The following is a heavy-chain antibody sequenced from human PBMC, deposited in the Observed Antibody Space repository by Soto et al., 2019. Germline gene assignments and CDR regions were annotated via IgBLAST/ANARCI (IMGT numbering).Heavy chain of an antibody. J-gene: IGHJ6*03. Sequence: ASVKVSCKASGYTFTSYDINWVRQATGQGHERMGWMNPNSGNTGYAQKFQGRVTMTRNTSISTAYMELSSLRSEDTAVYYCARLITMVRGVIIINYYYYMDVWAKGTTVTVSS. CDR3: ARLITMVRGVIIINYYYYMDV. CDR2: MNPNSGNT. D-gene: IGHD3-10*01. CDR1: GYTFTSYD. V-gene: IGHV1-8*01.